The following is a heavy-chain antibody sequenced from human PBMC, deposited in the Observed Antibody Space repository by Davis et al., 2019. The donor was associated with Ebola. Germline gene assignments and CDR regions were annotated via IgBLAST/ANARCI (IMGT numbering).Heavy chain of an antibody. V-gene: IGHV3-21*01. Sequence: GESLKISCAVSGLNLRSNQMHWVRQVPGRGLEWISHIDGPGTYIIYADSLKGRFTISRDNAKDSLYLDMNSLRDEDTAVYYCARRIIGDSRGGVDVWGQGTTVSVSS. D-gene: IGHD4-17*01. CDR1: GLNLRSNQ. CDR2: IDGPGTYI. CDR3: ARRIIGDSRGGVDV. J-gene: IGHJ6*02.